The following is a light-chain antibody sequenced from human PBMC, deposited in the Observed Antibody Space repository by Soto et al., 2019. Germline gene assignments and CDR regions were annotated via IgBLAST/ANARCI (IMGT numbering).Light chain of an antibody. V-gene: IGLV1-44*01. J-gene: IGLJ2*01. CDR3: AAWDDSLNGVV. CDR1: SSNIGSNA. CDR2: SNN. Sequence: QSVLTQPPSTSGNPGQRVTISCSGSSSNIGSNAVNWYQQLPGTAPKLLIYSNNLRPSGVPDRFSGSKSGTSASLAISGLQSGDEADYYCAAWDDSLNGVVFGGGTKLTVL.